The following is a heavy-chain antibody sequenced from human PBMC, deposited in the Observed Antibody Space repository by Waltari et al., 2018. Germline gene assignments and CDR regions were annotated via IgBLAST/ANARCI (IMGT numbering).Heavy chain of an antibody. D-gene: IGHD4-17*01. CDR3: AKFGPTVVTPVDY. CDR2: ISGSGVST. Sequence: EVQLLESGGGLVKPGGSLRRSCADSGFTFSSYAMSWVRQAPGKGLEWVSAISGSGVSTYYADSVKGRFTISRDNSKNTLYLQMNSLRAEDTAVYYCAKFGPTVVTPVDYWGQGTLVTGSS. V-gene: IGHV3-23*01. CDR1: GFTFSSYA. J-gene: IGHJ4*02.